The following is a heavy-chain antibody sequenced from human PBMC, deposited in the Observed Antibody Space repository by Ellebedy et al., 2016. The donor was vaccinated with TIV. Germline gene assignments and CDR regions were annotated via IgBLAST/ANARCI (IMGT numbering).Heavy chain of an antibody. CDR3: ARSIGYHYYYYGMDV. D-gene: IGHD3-16*02. Sequence: SVKVSCKASGGTFSNYAISWVRQAPAQGLEWMGGIIPIFGTASYAQKFQGRVTITADGFAGTSYMELSSLGSEDTAVYYCARSIGYHYYYYGMDVWGQGTTVTVSS. J-gene: IGHJ6*02. CDR1: GGTFSNYA. V-gene: IGHV1-69*13. CDR2: IIPIFGTA.